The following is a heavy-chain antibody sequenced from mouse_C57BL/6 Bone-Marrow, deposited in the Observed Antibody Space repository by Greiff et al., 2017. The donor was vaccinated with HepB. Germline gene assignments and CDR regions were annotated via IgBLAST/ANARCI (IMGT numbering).Heavy chain of an antibody. Sequence: QVQLQQPGAELVKPGASVKLSCKASGYTFTSYWMHWVKQRPGRGLEWIGRIDPNSGGTKYNEKFKSKATLTVDKPSSTAYMQLSSLTSEDSAVYSCAIPVYSNYFPWFAYWGQGTLVTVSA. J-gene: IGHJ3*01. CDR2: IDPNSGGT. D-gene: IGHD2-5*01. V-gene: IGHV1-72*01. CDR1: GYTFTSYW. CDR3: AIPVYSNYFPWFAY.